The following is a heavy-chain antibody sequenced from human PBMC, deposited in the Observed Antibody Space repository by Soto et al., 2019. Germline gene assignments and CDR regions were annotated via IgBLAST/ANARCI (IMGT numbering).Heavy chain of an antibody. J-gene: IGHJ5*02. CDR2: IVVGSGNT. CDR1: GFTFTSSS. D-gene: IGHD2-15*01. V-gene: IGHV1-58*01. Sequence: SVKVSCKASGFTFTSSSVQWVRQARGQRLEGIGWIVVGSGNTNYAQKFQERVTITRDMSTSTAYMELSSLRSEDTAVYYCAANDLVRYCSGGSCYSEIFWFDPWGQGTLVTVSS. CDR3: AANDLVRYCSGGSCYSEIFWFDP.